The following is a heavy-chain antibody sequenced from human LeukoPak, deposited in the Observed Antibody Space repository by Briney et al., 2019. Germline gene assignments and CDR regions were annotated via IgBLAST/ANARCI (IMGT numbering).Heavy chain of an antibody. D-gene: IGHD3-10*01. CDR2: IRYDGSNK. CDR3: AKDYRYYGSGSHMDV. V-gene: IGHV3-30*02. J-gene: IGHJ6*03. CDR1: GFTFSSYG. Sequence: GGSLRLSCAASGFTFSSYGMHWVRQAPGKGLEWVAFIRYDGSNKYYADSVKGRFTISRDNSKNTLYLQMNSLRAEDTAVYYCAKDYRYYGSGSHMDVWGKGTTVTISS.